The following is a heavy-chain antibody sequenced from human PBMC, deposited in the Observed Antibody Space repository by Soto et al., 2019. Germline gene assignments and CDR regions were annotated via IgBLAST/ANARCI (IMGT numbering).Heavy chain of an antibody. V-gene: IGHV1-69*12. J-gene: IGHJ4*02. CDR3: ARQNNNYGVYVTPY. CDR2: SIPIFGTA. Sequence: QVQLVQSGAEVKKPGSSVKVSCKASGGTFSSYAISWVRQAPGQGLEWMGGSIPIFGTANYAQKYQGRVTTTVDASTSTSNMELSSLISRHTAVDYCARQNNNYGVYVTPYWGQGTLVTVSS. D-gene: IGHD4-17*01. CDR1: GGTFSSYA.